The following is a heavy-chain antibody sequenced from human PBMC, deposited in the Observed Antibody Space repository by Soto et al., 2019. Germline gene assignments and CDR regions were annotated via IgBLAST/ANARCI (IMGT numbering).Heavy chain of an antibody. CDR1: GGSFSGYY. J-gene: IGHJ4*02. D-gene: IGHD2-15*01. CDR2: INHSGST. Sequence: SETLSLTCAVYGGSFSGYYWSWIRQPPGKGLEWIGEINHSGSTNYNPSLKSRVTISVDTSKNQFSLKLSSVTAADTAVYYCARWVYCSGGSCSYYFDYWGQGTLVTVSS. CDR3: ARWVYCSGGSCSYYFDY. V-gene: IGHV4-34*01.